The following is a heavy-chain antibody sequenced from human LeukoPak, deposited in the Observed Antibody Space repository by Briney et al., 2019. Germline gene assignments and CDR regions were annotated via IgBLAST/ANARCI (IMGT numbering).Heavy chain of an antibody. CDR2: IYYSGST. V-gene: IGHV4-30-4*01. CDR3: ARGVGGNWNDVTFDY. J-gene: IGHJ4*02. D-gene: IGHD1-20*01. CDR1: GGSISSGDYD. Sequence: ASETLSLTCTVSGGSISSGDYDWSWIRQPLGKVLEWIGYIYYSGSTYYNPSLKSRVTISVDTSKNQFSLKLGSVTAADTAVYYCARGVGGNWNDVTFDYWGQGTLVTVSS.